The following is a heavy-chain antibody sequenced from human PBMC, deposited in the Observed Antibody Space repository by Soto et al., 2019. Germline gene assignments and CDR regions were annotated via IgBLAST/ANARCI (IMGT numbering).Heavy chain of an antibody. CDR1: GASITSYY. J-gene: IGHJ4*02. CDR2: IYYTGDT. V-gene: IGHV4-59*01. CDR3: ARYARIPDY. Sequence: QVQLQESGPGLVKPSETLSLTCTGSGASITSYYWSWIRQPPGQGLESLGYIYYTGDTNSNPSLKGRLTISIDTSKNQFSLKLSSVTAADTAIYYCARYARIPDYWGQGTLVTVSS. D-gene: IGHD2-2*01.